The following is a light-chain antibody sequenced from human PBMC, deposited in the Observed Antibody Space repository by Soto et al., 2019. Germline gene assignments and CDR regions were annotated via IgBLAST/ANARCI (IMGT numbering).Light chain of an antibody. CDR1: QTISSW. CDR2: DAS. J-gene: IGKJ5*01. Sequence: IRMTQSPSPLSGSVVYRATITCRASQTISSWLAWYQQKPGRAPKLLIYDASNLEAGVPSRFRGSGSGTDFTFTISRLQPEDIATYYCQQYENLPTFGQGTRLEIK. V-gene: IGKV1-33*01. CDR3: QQYENLPT.